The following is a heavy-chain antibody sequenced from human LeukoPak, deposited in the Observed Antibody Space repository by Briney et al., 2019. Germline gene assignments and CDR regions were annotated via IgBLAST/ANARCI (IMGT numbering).Heavy chain of an antibody. CDR2: IYYSGST. V-gene: IGHV4-59*01. J-gene: IGHJ5*02. D-gene: IGHD3-10*01. CDR1: GGSISSYY. Sequence: SETLSLTCTVSGGSISSYYWCWIRQPPGKGLEWIGYIYYSGSTNYNPSLKSRVTISVDTSMTQFSLKLSSVTAAGTAVDYCARWLRWCGEAGWFDPWGQGTLVTVSS. CDR3: ARWLRWCGEAGWFDP.